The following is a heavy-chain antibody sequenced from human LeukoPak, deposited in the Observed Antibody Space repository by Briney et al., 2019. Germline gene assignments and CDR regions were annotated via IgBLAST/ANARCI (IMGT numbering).Heavy chain of an antibody. D-gene: IGHD4-23*01. CDR2: INPNSGGT. Sequence: GASVKVSCKASGYTFTGYYMHWVRQAPGQGLEWMGWINPNSGGTNYAQKFQGWVTMTRDTSISTAYMELSRLRSDDTAVYYCARSSHYGGNLDFDYWGQGTLVTVSS. J-gene: IGHJ4*02. V-gene: IGHV1-2*04. CDR3: ARSSHYGGNLDFDY. CDR1: GYTFTGYY.